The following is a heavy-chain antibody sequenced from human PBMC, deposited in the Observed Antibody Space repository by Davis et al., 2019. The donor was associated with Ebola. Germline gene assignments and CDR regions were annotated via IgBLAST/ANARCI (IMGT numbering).Heavy chain of an antibody. CDR2: ISAYNGNT. J-gene: IGHJ6*02. V-gene: IGHV1-18*01. CDR3: ARVVLAATGGWYYYGMDV. D-gene: IGHD2-15*01. CDR1: GYTFTSYG. Sequence: ASVQVSCKASGYTFTSYGISWVRQAPGQGIEWMGWISAYNGNTNYAQKLQGRVTMTTDTSTSTAYMELRSLRSDDTAVYYCARVVLAATGGWYYYGMDVWGQGTTVTVSS.